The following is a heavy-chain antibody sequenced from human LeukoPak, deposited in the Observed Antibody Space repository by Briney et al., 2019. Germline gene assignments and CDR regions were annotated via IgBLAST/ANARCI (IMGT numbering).Heavy chain of an antibody. CDR3: AREQYCRGSSCYGFD. Sequence: GGSLRLSCAASGFTFSSYEMNWVRQAPGKGLEWVSYISSSGSTIYYADSVKGRFTISRDNAKNSLYLQMNSLRAEDTAVYYCAREQYCRGSSCYGFDWGQGTLVTVSS. CDR2: ISSSGSTI. J-gene: IGHJ4*02. CDR1: GFTFSSYE. D-gene: IGHD2-15*01. V-gene: IGHV3-48*03.